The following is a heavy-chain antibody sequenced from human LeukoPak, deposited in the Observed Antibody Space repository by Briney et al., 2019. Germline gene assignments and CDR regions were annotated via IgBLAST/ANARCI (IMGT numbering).Heavy chain of an antibody. J-gene: IGHJ6*03. CDR1: GGSISSCSYY. CDR2: IYYSGST. D-gene: IGHD6-13*01. Sequence: PSETLSLTCTVSGGSISSCSYYWGWIRQPPGKGLEWIGSIYYSGSTYYNPSLKSRVTISVDTSKNQFSLKLSSVTAADTAVYYCARRGSSWSYYYYYYMDVWGKGTTVTVSS. CDR3: ARRGSSWSYYYYYYMDV. V-gene: IGHV4-39*01.